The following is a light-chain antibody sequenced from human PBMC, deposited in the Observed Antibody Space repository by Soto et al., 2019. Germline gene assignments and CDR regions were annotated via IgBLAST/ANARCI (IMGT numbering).Light chain of an antibody. CDR3: QKYNSASWT. J-gene: IGKJ1*01. V-gene: IGKV1-27*01. CDR2: AAS. Sequence: DIQMTQSPSSLSASVGDRVTITCRASQSITNYLAWYQQKPGKVPKLLIYAASILQSGVPSRFSGSGSGTDFTLTISSLQPEDVATYYCQKYNSASWTIGQGTKVDIK. CDR1: QSITNY.